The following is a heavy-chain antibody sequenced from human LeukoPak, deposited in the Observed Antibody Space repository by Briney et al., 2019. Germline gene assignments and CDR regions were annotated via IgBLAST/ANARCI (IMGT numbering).Heavy chain of an antibody. J-gene: IGHJ4*02. Sequence: SETLSLTCAVSGTSFSSYYWSWIRQSPEKGLEWIGEINHSGYTNNNPSLKSRVTMSIDTSNNRFSLRLSSVTAADTAMYYCTTIHDRDSSGWFRFDSWGQGSLVIVSS. CDR1: GTSFSSYY. D-gene: IGHD6-19*01. CDR3: TTIHDRDSSGWFRFDS. CDR2: INHSGYT. V-gene: IGHV4-34*01.